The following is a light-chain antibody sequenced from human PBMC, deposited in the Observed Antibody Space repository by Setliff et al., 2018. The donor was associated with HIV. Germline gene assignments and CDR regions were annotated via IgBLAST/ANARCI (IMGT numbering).Light chain of an antibody. CDR3: AAWDDSLSVL. CDR1: SSNIGSNY. CDR2: RNN. Sequence: QSVLIQPPSASGTPGQRVTISCSGSSSNIGSNYVYWYQQLPGTAPKLLIYRNNQRPSGVPDRFSGSKSGTSASLAISGLRSEDEADYYCAAWDDSLSVLFGTGTKV. V-gene: IGLV1-47*01. J-gene: IGLJ1*01.